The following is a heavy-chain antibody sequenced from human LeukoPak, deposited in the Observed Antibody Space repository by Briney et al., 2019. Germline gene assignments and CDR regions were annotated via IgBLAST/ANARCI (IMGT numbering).Heavy chain of an antibody. Sequence: PGGSLRLSCAASGFTVSSNYMSWVRQAPGKGLEWVSVIYSGGSTYYADSVKGRFTISRDNSKNTLYLQMNSLRAEDTAVYYCAGEGGGGSGWKLDAFDIWGQGTMVTVSS. D-gene: IGHD6-19*01. V-gene: IGHV3-53*01. CDR2: IYSGGST. CDR3: AGEGGGGSGWKLDAFDI. J-gene: IGHJ3*02. CDR1: GFTVSSNY.